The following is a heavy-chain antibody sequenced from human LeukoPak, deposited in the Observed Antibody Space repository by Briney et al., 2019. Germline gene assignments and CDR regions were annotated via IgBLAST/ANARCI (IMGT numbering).Heavy chain of an antibody. V-gene: IGHV4-59*01. Sequence: SETLSLTCTVSGGSISNYYWSWIRQPPGQGLEWIGFSSYSGSNYNASLKSRVTISVDTSRDQFSLKLSSVTAADTAVYYCARGGSWFDPWGQGTLVTVSS. J-gene: IGHJ5*02. CDR1: GGSISNYY. CDR2: SSYSGS. CDR3: ARGGSWFDP.